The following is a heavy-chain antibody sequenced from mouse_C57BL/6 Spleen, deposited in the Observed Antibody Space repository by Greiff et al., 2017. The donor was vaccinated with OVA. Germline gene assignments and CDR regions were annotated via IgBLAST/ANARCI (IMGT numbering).Heavy chain of an antibody. CDR1: GFTFSSYA. V-gene: IGHV5-4*01. Sequence: EVQGVESGGGLVKPGGSLKLSCAASGFTFSSYAMSWVRQTPEKRLEWVATISDGGSYTYYPDNVKGRFTISRDNAKNNLYLQMSHLKSEDTAMYYCARDWDGTPFAYWGQGTLVTVSA. D-gene: IGHD4-1*01. J-gene: IGHJ3*01. CDR3: ARDWDGTPFAY. CDR2: ISDGGSYT.